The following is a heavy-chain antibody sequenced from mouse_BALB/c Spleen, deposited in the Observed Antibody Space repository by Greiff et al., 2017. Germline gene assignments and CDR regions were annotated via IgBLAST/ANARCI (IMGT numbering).Heavy chain of an antibody. CDR3: ARLYGSSYAFAY. J-gene: IGHJ3*01. Sequence: QVHVKQSGAELAKPGASVKMSCKASGYTFTSYWMHWVKQRPGQGLEWIGYINPSTGYTEYNQKFKDKATLTADKSSSTAYMQLSSLTSEDSAVYYCARLYGSSYAFAYWGQGTLVTVSA. CDR2: INPSTGYT. V-gene: IGHV1-7*01. D-gene: IGHD1-1*01. CDR1: GYTFTSYW.